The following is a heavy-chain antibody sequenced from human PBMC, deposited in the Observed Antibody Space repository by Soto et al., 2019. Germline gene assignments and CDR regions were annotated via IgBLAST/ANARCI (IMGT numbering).Heavy chain of an antibody. D-gene: IGHD1-1*01. Sequence: SETLSLTCTVSGGSISSYYWSWIRQPPGKGLEWIGYIYYSGSTNYNPSLKSRVTISVDTSKNQFSLKLSSVTAADTAVYYCARGGTGMGYYGMDVWGQGTTVTVSS. CDR1: GGSISSYY. CDR3: ARGGTGMGYYGMDV. CDR2: IYYSGST. V-gene: IGHV4-59*01. J-gene: IGHJ6*02.